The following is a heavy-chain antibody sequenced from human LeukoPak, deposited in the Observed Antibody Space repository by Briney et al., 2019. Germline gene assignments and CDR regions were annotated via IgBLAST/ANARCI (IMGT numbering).Heavy chain of an antibody. J-gene: IGHJ5*02. CDR3: ARDITGTTFDP. CDR1: GGSISSGGYY. V-gene: IGHV4-31*03. D-gene: IGHD1-14*01. Sequence: SQTLSLTCTVSGGSISSGGYYWSWIRQHPGQGLEWIGYIYYSGSTYYNPSLKSRVTISVDTSKNQFSLKLSPVTAADTAVYYCARDITGTTFDPWGQGTLVTVSS. CDR2: IYYSGST.